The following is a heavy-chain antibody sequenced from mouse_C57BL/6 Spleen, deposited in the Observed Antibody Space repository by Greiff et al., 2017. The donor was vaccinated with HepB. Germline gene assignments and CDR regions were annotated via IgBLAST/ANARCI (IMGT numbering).Heavy chain of an antibody. Sequence: VQLQQSGAELVRPGSSVKLSCKASGYTFTSYWMHWVKQRPIQGLEWIGNIDPSDSETHYNQKFKEKATLTVDKYSSTAYMQLSSLTSEDSAVYYCAREGYYGSSYDYFDYWGQGTTLTVSS. CDR3: AREGYYGSSYDYFDY. CDR1: GYTFTSYW. CDR2: IDPSDSET. V-gene: IGHV1-52*01. J-gene: IGHJ2*01. D-gene: IGHD1-1*01.